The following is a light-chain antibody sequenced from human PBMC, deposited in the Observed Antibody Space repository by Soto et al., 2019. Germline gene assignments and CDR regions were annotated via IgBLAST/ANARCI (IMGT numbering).Light chain of an antibody. V-gene: IGKV4-1*01. CDR2: WAS. Sequence: DIVMTQSPDSLAVSLGERATISCRSSQSLSYNSNNRTRLAWYQQRPGQSPKLLIYWASTRESGVPDRFSGSGFGTDFTLTISSLQAADVAVYYCQQSYIPPLTFGPGTKVDLK. J-gene: IGKJ3*01. CDR1: QSLSYNSNNRTR. CDR3: QQSYIPPLT.